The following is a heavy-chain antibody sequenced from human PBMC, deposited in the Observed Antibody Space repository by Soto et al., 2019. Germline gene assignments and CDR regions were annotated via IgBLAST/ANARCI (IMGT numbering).Heavy chain of an antibody. CDR3: AKDQGVVTAVNYYYYGMDV. D-gene: IGHD2-21*02. V-gene: IGHV3-30*18. Sequence: GGSLRLSCAASGFTFSSYGMHWVRQAPGKGLEWVAVISYDGSNKYYADSVKGRFTISRDNSKNTLYLQMNSLRAEDTAVYYCAKDQGVVTAVNYYYYGMDVWGQGTTVTVSS. J-gene: IGHJ6*02. CDR1: GFTFSSYG. CDR2: ISYDGSNK.